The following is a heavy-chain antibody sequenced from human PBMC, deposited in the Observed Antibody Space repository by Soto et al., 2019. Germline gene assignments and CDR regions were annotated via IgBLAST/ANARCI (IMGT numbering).Heavy chain of an antibody. CDR1: GGSFSGNY. D-gene: IGHD3-16*01. J-gene: IGHJ4*02. Sequence: QVQLQQWGAGLLKPSETLSLSCGVYGGSFSGNYWSWIRQPPEKGLEWIGEINPSGNTNFNPSLKSRLTMSLDTSKNQFYLRLSAVTAADTAVYYCAGGKLGGASIWGQGTLVTVSS. CDR2: INPSGNT. V-gene: IGHV4-34*01. CDR3: AGGKLGGASI.